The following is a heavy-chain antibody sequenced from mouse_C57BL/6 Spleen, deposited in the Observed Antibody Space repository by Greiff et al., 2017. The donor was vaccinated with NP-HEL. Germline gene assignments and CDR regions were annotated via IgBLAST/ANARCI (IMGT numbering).Heavy chain of an antibody. CDR2: IYPRDGST. J-gene: IGHJ4*01. D-gene: IGHD2-5*01. CDR3: AIVTHYYAMDY. CDR1: GYTFTSYD. Sequence: QVQLKQSGPELVKPGASVKLSCKASGYTFTSYDINWVKQRPGQGLEWIGWIYPRDGSTKYNEKFKGKATLTVDTSSSTAYMELHSLTSEDSAVYFCAIVTHYYAMDYWGQGTSVTVSS. V-gene: IGHV1-85*01.